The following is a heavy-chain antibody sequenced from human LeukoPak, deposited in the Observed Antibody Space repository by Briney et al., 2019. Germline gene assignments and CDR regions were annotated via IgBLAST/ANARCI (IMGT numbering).Heavy chain of an antibody. J-gene: IGHJ6*03. D-gene: IGHD2-15*01. CDR1: GGSFSGYY. Sequence: SETLSLTCAVYGGSFSGYYWSWIRQPPGKGLEWIGEINHSGSTNYNPSLKSRVTISVDTSKNQFSLKLSSVTAADTAVYYCARGLEVVPGLYYYYYYMDVWGKGTTVTVSS. CDR2: INHSGST. V-gene: IGHV4-34*01. CDR3: ARGLEVVPGLYYYYYYMDV.